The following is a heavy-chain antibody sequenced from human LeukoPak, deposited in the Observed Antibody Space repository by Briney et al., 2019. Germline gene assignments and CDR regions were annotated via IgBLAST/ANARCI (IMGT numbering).Heavy chain of an antibody. CDR3: ASGLRYFDLYY. V-gene: IGHV4-34*01. J-gene: IGHJ4*02. CDR1: GGSFSGYY. Sequence: PSETLSLTCAVYGGSFSGYYWSWIRQPPGKGLEWIGEANHSGSTNYNPSLKSRVTISVDTSKNQFSLKLSSVTAADTAVYYCASGLRYFDLYYWGQGTLVTVSS. CDR2: ANHSGST. D-gene: IGHD3-9*01.